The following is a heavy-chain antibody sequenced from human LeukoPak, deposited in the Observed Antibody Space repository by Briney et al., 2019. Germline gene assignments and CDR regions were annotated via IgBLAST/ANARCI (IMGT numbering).Heavy chain of an antibody. CDR3: TRDYGVLFDY. D-gene: IGHD4-17*01. CDR2: IRSKANSYAT. V-gene: IGHV3-73*01. Sequence: GGSLRLSCAASGFTFSGSAIHWVRQASGKGLEWVGRIRSKANSYATSSAASVKGRFTISRDDSKNTAYLQMSSLKTEDTAVYYCTRDYGVLFDYWGQGTLVTVSS. CDR1: GFTFSGSA. J-gene: IGHJ4*02.